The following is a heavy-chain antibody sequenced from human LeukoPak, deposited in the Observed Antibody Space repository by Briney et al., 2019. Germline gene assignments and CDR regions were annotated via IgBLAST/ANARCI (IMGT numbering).Heavy chain of an antibody. J-gene: IGHJ6*03. CDR3: ARVPLVVPSYYYYYYMDV. CDR1: GGSFSGYY. D-gene: IGHD2-2*01. CDR2: INHSGST. V-gene: IGHV4-34*01. Sequence: SETLSLTCAVYGGSFSGYYWSWIRQPPGKGLEWIGEINHSGSTNYIPSLKSRVTISVDTSKNQFSLKLSSVTAADTAVYYCARVPLVVPSYYYYYYMDVWGKGTTVTVSS.